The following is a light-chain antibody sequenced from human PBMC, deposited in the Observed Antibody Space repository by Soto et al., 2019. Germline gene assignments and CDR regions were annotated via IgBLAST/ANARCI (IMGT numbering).Light chain of an antibody. Sequence: TVMTQSPATLSVSPGERVTLSCRASQSGNTNLAWYQQKPGQGPRLLVYGASTRATGVPIRFSGSGSGTEFALTISSLQSEDLAVYHCQQYNDWPPAFGQGTKVEIK. J-gene: IGKJ1*01. CDR2: GAS. CDR3: QQYNDWPPA. V-gene: IGKV3-15*01. CDR1: QSGNTN.